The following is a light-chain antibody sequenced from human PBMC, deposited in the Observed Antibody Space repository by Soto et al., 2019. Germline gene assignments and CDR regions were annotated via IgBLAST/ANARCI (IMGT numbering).Light chain of an antibody. J-gene: IGKJ1*01. CDR2: GVS. V-gene: IGKV3D-20*02. CDR3: QQRSKMPLT. Sequence: VLTQSPGTVSLSPGERATLSCGASHTVVNDFLAWYQQRPGQAPRLLLYGVSRRATGIPDRFSGSGSGTDFTLTISRLEPEDFAIYYCQQRSKMPLTFGHGTKVDIK. CDR1: HTVVNDF.